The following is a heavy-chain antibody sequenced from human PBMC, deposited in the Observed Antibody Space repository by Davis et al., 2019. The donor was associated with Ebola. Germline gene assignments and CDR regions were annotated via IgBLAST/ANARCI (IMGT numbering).Heavy chain of an antibody. CDR2: IIPIFGTA. CDR1: GGTFSSYA. J-gene: IGHJ4*02. CDR3: ARDTYTMVRPPDY. D-gene: IGHD3-10*01. V-gene: IGHV1-69*05. Sequence: AASVKVSCKASGGTFSSYAISWVRQAPGQGFEWMGGIIPIFGTANYAQKLQGRVTMTTDTSTSTAYMELRSLRSDDTAVYYCARDTYTMVRPPDYWGQGTLVTVSS.